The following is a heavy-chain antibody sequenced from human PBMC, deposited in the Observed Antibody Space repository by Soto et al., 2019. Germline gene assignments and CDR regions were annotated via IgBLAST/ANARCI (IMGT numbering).Heavy chain of an antibody. CDR2: INPYSGGT. D-gene: IGHD2-21*01. Sequence: ASVKVSCKAPGYTFTDHYIHWLRQAPGQSLEWMGWINPYSGGTHFARKFQDRVTMARDTSVSTAYMELSSLKSDDTAVYYCARPKYGETYFDSWGQGTVVTVS. V-gene: IGHV1-2*02. J-gene: IGHJ4*02. CDR1: GYTFTDHY. CDR3: ARPKYGETYFDS.